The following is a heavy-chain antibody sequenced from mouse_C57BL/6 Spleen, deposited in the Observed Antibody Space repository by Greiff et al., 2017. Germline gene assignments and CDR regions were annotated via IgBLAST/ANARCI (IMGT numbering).Heavy chain of an antibody. CDR1: GYTFTSYW. J-gene: IGHJ2*01. Sequence: QVQLQQPGAELVKPGASVKLSCKASGYTFTSYWMQWVKQRPGQGLEWIGEIDPSDSYTNYNQKFKGKATLTVDTSSSTAYMQLSSLTSEDSAVYYCARWGGFDYWGQGTTLTVSS. CDR3: ARWGGFDY. CDR2: IDPSDSYT. V-gene: IGHV1-50*01.